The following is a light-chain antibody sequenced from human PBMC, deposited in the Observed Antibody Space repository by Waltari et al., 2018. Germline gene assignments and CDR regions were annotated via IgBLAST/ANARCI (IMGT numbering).Light chain of an antibody. CDR1: QSVSSY. Sequence: EIVLTQSPATLSLSPGERATLSCRASQSVSSYLAWYQQKPGQAPRLLIYDASNRATGTPARFSGSGSGTDFTLTISSLEPEDFAVYYCQQRSNWPLYTFGKGTKLAIK. V-gene: IGKV3-11*01. CDR3: QQRSNWPLYT. CDR2: DAS. J-gene: IGKJ2*01.